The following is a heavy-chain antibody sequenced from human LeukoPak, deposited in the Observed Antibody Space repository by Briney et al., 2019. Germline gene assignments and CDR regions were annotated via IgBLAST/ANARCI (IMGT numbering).Heavy chain of an antibody. CDR3: ARDLLSMIVVVIPALDY. CDR1: GFTFSSYG. CDR2: ISYDGSNK. Sequence: GGSLRLSCAASGFTFSSYGIHWVRQAPSKGLEWVAVISYDGSNKYYADPVKGRFTISRDNSKNTLYLQMNSLRAADTAVYHCARDLLSMIVVVIPALDYWGQGTLVTVPS. D-gene: IGHD3-22*01. V-gene: IGHV3-30*03. J-gene: IGHJ4*02.